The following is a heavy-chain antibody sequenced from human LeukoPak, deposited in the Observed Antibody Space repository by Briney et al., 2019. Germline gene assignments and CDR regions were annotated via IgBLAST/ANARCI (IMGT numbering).Heavy chain of an antibody. CDR3: VRLAWGSGGRWSFDS. J-gene: IGHJ4*02. CDR2: MYYSGSA. CDR1: GGSIRTSSDY. V-gene: IGHV4-39*01. Sequence: ADTLSLTCTVSGGSIRTSSDYWGWIRQPPGKGLEWIGSMYYSGSAYYNPSLKSRVTVSVDTSKKQLSLKLSSVTAADTAVYYCVRLAWGSGGRWSFDSWGQGTLVTVSS. D-gene: IGHD7-27*01.